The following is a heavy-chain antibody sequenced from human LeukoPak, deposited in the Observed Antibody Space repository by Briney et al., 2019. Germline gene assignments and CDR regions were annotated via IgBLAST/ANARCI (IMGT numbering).Heavy chain of an antibody. J-gene: IGHJ4*02. CDR1: GFTFSSYA. V-gene: IGHV3-64*01. D-gene: IGHD3-22*01. CDR2: ISSNGGST. CDR3: ARVFYDSSGYYYDY. Sequence: GGSLTLSCPASGFTFSSYAMHWVRQAPGKGLEYVSAISSNGGSTYYANSVKGRFTISRDNSKNMLYLQMGSLRAEDMAVYYCARVFYDSSGYYYDYWGQGTLVTVSS.